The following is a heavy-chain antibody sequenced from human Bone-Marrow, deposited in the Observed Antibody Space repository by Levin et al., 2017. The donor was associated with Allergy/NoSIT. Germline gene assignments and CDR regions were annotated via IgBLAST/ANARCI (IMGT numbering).Heavy chain of an antibody. CDR1: GYSFTSHY. CDR3: ARDLSGGLPDAFDI. CDR2: INPRGGST. J-gene: IGHJ3*02. V-gene: IGHV1-46*01. D-gene: IGHD1-1*01. Sequence: ASVKVSCKASGYSFTSHYLHWVRQAPGQGLEWMAIINPRGGSTTYAQKLQGRVTMTSDTSTSTVYMELSSLRSDDTAVYYCARDLSGGLPDAFDIWGQGTIVSVSS.